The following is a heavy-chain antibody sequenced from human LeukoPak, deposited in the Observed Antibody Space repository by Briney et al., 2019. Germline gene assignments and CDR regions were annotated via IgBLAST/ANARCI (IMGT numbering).Heavy chain of an antibody. CDR3: AKDLSLLRWLRGFDL. J-gene: IGHJ2*01. CDR1: GFTVSNYA. V-gene: IGHV3-48*03. D-gene: IGHD5-24*01. Sequence: PGGSLRLSCAASGFTVSNYAMSWVRQAPGKGLEWVSDISPSGTTIYYADSVKGRLTISRDNAKNSLYLQMNSLRAEDTAVYHCAKDLSLLRWLRGFDLWGRGTLVTVSS. CDR2: ISPSGTTI.